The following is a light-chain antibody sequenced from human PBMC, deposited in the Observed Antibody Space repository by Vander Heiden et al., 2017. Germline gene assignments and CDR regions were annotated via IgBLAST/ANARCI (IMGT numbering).Light chain of an antibody. CDR3: QQYNNWPPLT. CDR2: GAS. V-gene: IGKV3-15*01. CDR1: QSVSSN. J-gene: IGKJ4*01. Sequence: EIVMTPSPATLSVSPGERATLPCRPSQSVSSNLAWYQQKPGQAPRLLIYGASTRATGIPARFSGSGSGTEFTLTISSLQSEDFAVYYCQQYNNWPPLTFGGGTKVEIK.